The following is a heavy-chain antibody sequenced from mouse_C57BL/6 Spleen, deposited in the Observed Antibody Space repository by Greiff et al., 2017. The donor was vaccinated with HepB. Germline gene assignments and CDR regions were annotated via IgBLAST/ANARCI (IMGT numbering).Heavy chain of an antibody. CDR1: GFTFSDYG. Sequence: EVHLVESGGGLVKPGGSLKLSCAASGFTFSDYGMHWVRQAPEKGLEWVAYISSGSSTIYYADTVKGRFTISRDNAKNTLFLQMTSLRSEDTAMYYCARGQTAQAFAWFAYWGQGTLVTVSA. CDR2: ISSGSSTI. D-gene: IGHD3-2*02. CDR3: ARGQTAQAFAWFAY. J-gene: IGHJ3*01. V-gene: IGHV5-17*01.